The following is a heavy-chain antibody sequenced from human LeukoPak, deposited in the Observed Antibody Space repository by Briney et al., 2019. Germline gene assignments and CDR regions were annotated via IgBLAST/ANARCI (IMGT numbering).Heavy chain of an antibody. J-gene: IGHJ6*02. CDR3: ARDYFIMDV. V-gene: IGHV1-18*01. Sequence: ASVKVSCKASGFSFTTYGISWARQAPGQGLECMGRISANNGNANYAQNLQGRVTMTTDTSTNTAYMELRSLKSDDTAVYFCARDYFIMDVWGQGTTVSVSS. CDR1: GFSFTTYG. D-gene: IGHD2/OR15-2a*01. CDR2: ISANNGNA.